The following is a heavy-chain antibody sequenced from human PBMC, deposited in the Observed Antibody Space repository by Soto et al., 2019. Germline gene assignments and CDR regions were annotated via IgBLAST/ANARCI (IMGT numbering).Heavy chain of an antibody. D-gene: IGHD6-6*01. CDR1: GDSVSSNSAA. V-gene: IGHV6-1*01. CDR3: ARGGYSSSDY. J-gene: IGHJ4*02. CDR2: TYYRSKWYN. Sequence: SQTLSLTCAVSGDSVSSNSAAWNWIRQSPSRGLEWLGRTYYRSKWYNDYAVSVKSRITINPDTSKNQFSLKLSSVTAADTAVYYCARGGYSSSDYWGQGTLGTVSS.